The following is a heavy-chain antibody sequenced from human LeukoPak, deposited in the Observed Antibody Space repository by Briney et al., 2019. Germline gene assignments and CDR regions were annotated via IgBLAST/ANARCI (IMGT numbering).Heavy chain of an antibody. J-gene: IGHJ4*02. CDR3: ARSAGYSYGFGSFLY. CDR2: IYYSGST. CDR1: GGSISSYY. V-gene: IGHV4-59*01. Sequence: SETLSLTCTVSGGSISSYYWSWIRQPPGKGLEWIGYIYYSGSTNCNPSLKSRVTISVDTSKNQFSLKLSSVTAADTAVYYCARSAGYSYGFGSFLYWGQGTLVTVSS. D-gene: IGHD5-18*01.